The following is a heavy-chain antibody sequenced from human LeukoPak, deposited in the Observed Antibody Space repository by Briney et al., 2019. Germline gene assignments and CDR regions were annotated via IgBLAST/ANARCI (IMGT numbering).Heavy chain of an antibody. CDR2: ISSNGGST. CDR1: GFTFSMSA. V-gene: IGHV3-64D*09. CDR3: VGVRWFGGSNWFDP. J-gene: IGHJ5*02. Sequence: PVGSLRLSCSASGFTFSMSAMHWVRQGPGKGLQYVSAISSNGGSTYYADSVKGRFTISRDNSKNTLHLQMSSLRPEDTAVYYCVGVRWFGGSNWFDPWGQGTLVTVSS. D-gene: IGHD3-10*01.